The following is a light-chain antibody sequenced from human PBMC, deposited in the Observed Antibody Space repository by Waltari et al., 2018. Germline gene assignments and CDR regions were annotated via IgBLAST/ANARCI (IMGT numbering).Light chain of an antibody. CDR1: QRVDTS. CDR2: DAS. CDR3: QQHSNWPPSST. J-gene: IGKJ5*01. Sequence: EVVLTLSPAALSLSPGERVALSCSDSQRVDTSLACYQHTPGQAPRLVIYDASKWVTGIPPRFSGSGSGTDFTLTISSLEPEDFTVYYCQQHSNWPPSSTCGQGTRLE. V-gene: IGKV3-11*01.